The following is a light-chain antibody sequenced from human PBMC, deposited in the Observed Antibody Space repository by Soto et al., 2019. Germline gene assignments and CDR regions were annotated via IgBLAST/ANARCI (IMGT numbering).Light chain of an antibody. J-gene: IGKJ1*01. CDR2: GAS. CDR1: QYVSNK. Sequence: DIVVTPSPATLSVSPLDTATLSCRASQYVSNKVAWYQQKPGQAPSLLILGASTRATGVPARFSGSGSGTDFTLTISSLQSEDFAVYYCQQYNNWPWTFGQGTKVDIK. V-gene: IGKV3-15*01. CDR3: QQYNNWPWT.